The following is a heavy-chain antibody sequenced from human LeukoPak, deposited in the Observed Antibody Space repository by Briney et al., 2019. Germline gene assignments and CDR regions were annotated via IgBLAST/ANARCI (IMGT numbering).Heavy chain of an antibody. CDR3: AKVPGYYDSEDYGH. J-gene: IGHJ4*02. D-gene: IGHD3-22*01. V-gene: IGHV3-30*02. Sequence: GGSLRLSCAASAFTFSSSHMHSLRQAPGRGLEWVALIRPLGLYKYYTDSVKGRFTVSRDNSRNTLYLQMDSLRAEDTAVYFCAKVPGYYDSEDYGHWGRGTLVTVST. CDR1: AFTFSSSH. CDR2: IRPLGLYK.